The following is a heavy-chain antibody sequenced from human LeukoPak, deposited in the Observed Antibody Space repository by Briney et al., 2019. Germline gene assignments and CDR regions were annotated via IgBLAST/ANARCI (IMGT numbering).Heavy chain of an antibody. J-gene: IGHJ4*02. Sequence: GSLRLSCVASGFTFRNYWMSWVRQAPGKGLEWVANIKHDGSETNYVDSVEGRFTISRDNAKNSMYLQMNSLGADDTAVYYCGSLYWGQGTLVTVPS. CDR1: GFTFRNYW. V-gene: IGHV3-7*03. CDR3: GSLY. CDR2: IKHDGSET.